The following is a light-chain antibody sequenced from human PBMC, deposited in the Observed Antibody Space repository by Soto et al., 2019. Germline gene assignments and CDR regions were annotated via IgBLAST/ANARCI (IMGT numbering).Light chain of an antibody. CDR3: QQYGNSPIT. J-gene: IGKJ5*01. V-gene: IGKV3-20*01. Sequence: EIVLAQSPATLSLSPGERATLSCRASQSINNYLAWYQQKPGQAPRLLIYGTSSRATGIPDRFSGSGSGTDFTLTISRLEPEDFAVYYCQQYGNSPITFGQGTRLEIK. CDR2: GTS. CDR1: QSINNY.